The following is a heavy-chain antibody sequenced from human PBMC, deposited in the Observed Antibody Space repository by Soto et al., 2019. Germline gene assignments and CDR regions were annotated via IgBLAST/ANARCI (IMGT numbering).Heavy chain of an antibody. CDR1: GFTFGDYA. D-gene: IGHD3-9*01. V-gene: IGHV3-49*03. Sequence: PGGSLRLSCTASGFTFGDYAMSWFRQAPGKGLEWVGFIRSKAYGGTTEYAASVKGRFTISRDDSKSIAYLQMNSLKTEDTAVYYCTRFTPTFYTWLLTPSPFDYWGQGTLVTVSS. CDR2: IRSKAYGGTT. J-gene: IGHJ4*02. CDR3: TRFTPTFYTWLLTPSPFDY.